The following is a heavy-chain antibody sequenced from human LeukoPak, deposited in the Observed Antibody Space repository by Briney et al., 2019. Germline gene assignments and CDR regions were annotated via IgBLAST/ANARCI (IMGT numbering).Heavy chain of an antibody. V-gene: IGHV1-2*02. CDR2: INPNSGGT. CDR1: GYTFTGYY. Sequence: GASVKVSCKASGYTFTGYYMHWVRQAPGQGLEWMGWINPNSGGTNYAQKFQGRVTMTRDTSISTAYMELSRLRSDDTAVYYCAREFRVAARPRFWFDPWGQGTLVTVSS. CDR3: AREFRVAARPRFWFDP. D-gene: IGHD6-6*01. J-gene: IGHJ5*02.